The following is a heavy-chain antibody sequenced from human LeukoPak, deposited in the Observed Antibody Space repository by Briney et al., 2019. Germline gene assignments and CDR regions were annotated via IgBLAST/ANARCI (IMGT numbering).Heavy chain of an antibody. CDR3: ARRGQMITMVRGVIKGSWFDP. Sequence: PSETLSLTCAAYGGSFSGYYWSWIRQPPGKGLEWIGEINHSGSTNYNPSLKSRVTISVDTSKNQFSLKLSSVTAADTAVYYCARRGQMITMVRGVIKGSWFDPWGQGTLVTVSS. CDR1: GGSFSGYY. J-gene: IGHJ5*02. D-gene: IGHD3-10*01. V-gene: IGHV4-34*01. CDR2: INHSGST.